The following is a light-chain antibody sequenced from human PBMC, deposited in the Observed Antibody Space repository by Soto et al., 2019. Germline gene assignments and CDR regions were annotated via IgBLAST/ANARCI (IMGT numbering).Light chain of an antibody. CDR2: DVT. J-gene: IGLJ2*01. CDR3: ASYAGSNIPVL. CDR1: SSDVGGYNF. V-gene: IGLV2-8*01. Sequence: QSALTQPPSASGSPGQSVTISCTGTSSDVGGYNFVSWYQQHPGKAPKLMIYDVTERPSGVPDRFSGSKSGNTASLTVSGLQGEDEAAYYCASYAGSNIPVLFGGETKLTVL.